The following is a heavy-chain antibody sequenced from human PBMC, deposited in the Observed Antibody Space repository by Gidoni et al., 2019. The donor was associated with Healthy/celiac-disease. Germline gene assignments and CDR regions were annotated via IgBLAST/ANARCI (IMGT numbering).Heavy chain of an antibody. V-gene: IGHV1-69*01. CDR2: IIHIIGTA. Sequence: QVQLVQSGAEVKKPGSSVKVSCKASGGTFRSYAISWVRPAPGQGLEWMGGIIHIIGTANYAQKFQGRVTITADESTSTAYMELSSLRSEDTAVYYCARGLVSSGWAPVDYWGQGTLVTVSS. D-gene: IGHD6-19*01. CDR1: GGTFRSYA. CDR3: ARGLVSSGWAPVDY. J-gene: IGHJ4*02.